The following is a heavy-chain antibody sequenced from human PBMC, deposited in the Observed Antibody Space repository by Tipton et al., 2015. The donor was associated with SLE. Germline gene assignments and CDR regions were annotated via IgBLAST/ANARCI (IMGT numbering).Heavy chain of an antibody. CDR1: GYSISSGYF. J-gene: IGHJ4*02. V-gene: IGHV4-38-2*02. CDR3: ARARDY. Sequence: TLSLTCTVSGYSISSGYFWGWIRQPPGKGLEWIGSIYHSGSTYYNPSLKSRVTISVDTSKNQFSLKLSSGTAADTAMYYCARARDYWGQGTLVTVSS. CDR2: IYHSGST.